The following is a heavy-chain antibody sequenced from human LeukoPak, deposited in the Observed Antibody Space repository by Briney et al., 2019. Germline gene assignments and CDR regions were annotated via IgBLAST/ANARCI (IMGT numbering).Heavy chain of an antibody. D-gene: IGHD2-21*01. CDR3: AKHSQVYYYYYYMDV. J-gene: IGHJ6*03. V-gene: IGHV3-23*01. CDR2: ISGSGGST. CDR1: GFTFSSYA. Sequence: PGGSLRLSCAASGFTFSSYAMSWVRQAPGKGLEWVSAISGSGGSTYYADSVKGRFTISRDNSKNTLYLQMNSLRAEDTAVYYCAKHSQVYYYYYYMDVWGKGTTVTVSS.